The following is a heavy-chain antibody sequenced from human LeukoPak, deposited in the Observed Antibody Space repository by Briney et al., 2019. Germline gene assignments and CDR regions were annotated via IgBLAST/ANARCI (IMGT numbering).Heavy chain of an antibody. Sequence: GGSLRLSCAASGFTFSGYAMSWVRQAPGKGLEWVSAISGSGGSTYYADSVKGRFTISRDNSKNSLYLQMNSLKTEDTAVFYCARAGYCSGGSCYDAFHVWGRGTMVTVSS. CDR3: ARAGYCSGGSCYDAFHV. CDR2: ISGSGGST. V-gene: IGHV3-23*01. CDR1: GFTFSGYA. J-gene: IGHJ3*01. D-gene: IGHD2-15*01.